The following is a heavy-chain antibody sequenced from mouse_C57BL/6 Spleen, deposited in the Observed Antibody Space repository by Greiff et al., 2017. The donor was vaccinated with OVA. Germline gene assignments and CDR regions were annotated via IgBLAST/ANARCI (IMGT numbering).Heavy chain of an antibody. J-gene: IGHJ3*01. CDR3: AKEGDYYSNSLAY. CDR2: IYPGDGDT. Sequence: VPLPQSGPEPVKPGASVKISCKAFGYAFSSSWMNWVKQRPGKGFEWIGRIYPGDGDTNYNGKFKGKATLTADKSSSTAYMQLSSLTSEDSAVYFCAKEGDYYSNSLAYWGQGTLVTVSA. D-gene: IGHD2-5*01. V-gene: IGHV1-82*01. CDR1: GYAFSSSW.